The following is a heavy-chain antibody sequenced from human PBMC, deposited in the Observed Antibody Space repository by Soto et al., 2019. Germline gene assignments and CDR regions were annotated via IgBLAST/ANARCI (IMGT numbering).Heavy chain of an antibody. D-gene: IGHD3-3*01. Sequence: GGSLRLSCAASGFTFSSYAMSWVRQAPGKGLEWVSAISGSGGSTYYADSVKGRFTISRENSKNTLYLQMNSLRAEDTAVYYCAKRTFGVTMLGDAFDIWGQGTMVTVSS. V-gene: IGHV3-23*01. CDR2: ISGSGGST. CDR1: GFTFSSYA. J-gene: IGHJ3*02. CDR3: AKRTFGVTMLGDAFDI.